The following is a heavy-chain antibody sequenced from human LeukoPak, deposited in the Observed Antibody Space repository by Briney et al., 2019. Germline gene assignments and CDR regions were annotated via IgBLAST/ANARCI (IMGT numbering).Heavy chain of an antibody. V-gene: IGHV4-38-2*02. Sequence: SETLSLTCTVSGYSINSGYYWGWIRQPPGKGLEWIGSIYHSGRTFYNPSLKSRVTISVDTSKNQFSLKLSSVTAADTAVYYCARDSSWYKGFDYWGQGTLVTVSS. J-gene: IGHJ4*02. D-gene: IGHD6-13*01. CDR2: IYHSGRT. CDR3: ARDSSWYKGFDY. CDR1: GYSINSGYY.